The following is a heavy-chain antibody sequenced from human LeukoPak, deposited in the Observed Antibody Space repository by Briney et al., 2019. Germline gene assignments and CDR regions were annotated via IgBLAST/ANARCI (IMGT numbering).Heavy chain of an antibody. CDR3: ARLRTTGTTGWFDP. J-gene: IGHJ5*02. Sequence: GASVKVSCKASGGTFSSYAISWVRQAPGQGLEWMGWISAYNGNTNYAQKLQGRVTMTTDTSTSTAYMELRSLRSDDTAVYYCARLRTTGTTGWFDPWGQGTLVTVSS. CDR1: GGTFSSYA. D-gene: IGHD1-1*01. V-gene: IGHV1-18*01. CDR2: ISAYNGNT.